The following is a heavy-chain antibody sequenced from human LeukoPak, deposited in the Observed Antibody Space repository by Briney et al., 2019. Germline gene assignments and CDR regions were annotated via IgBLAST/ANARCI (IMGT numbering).Heavy chain of an antibody. CDR1: GGSISNYI. CDR3: SRSLMAGDYGGIDP. D-gene: IGHD4-23*01. J-gene: IGHJ5*02. CDR2: TYASGTT. V-gene: IGHV4-59*01. Sequence: SETLSLTCTVSGGSISNYIWSWIRQPPGKGLEWIGFTYASGTTSYNPSLKSRVTISVDTSKNQFSLKLNSVTAADTAVYYCSRSLMAGDYGGIDPWGQGTLVTVSS.